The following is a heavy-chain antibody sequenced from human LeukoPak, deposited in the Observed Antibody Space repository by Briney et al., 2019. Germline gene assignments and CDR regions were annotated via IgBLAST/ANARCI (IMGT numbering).Heavy chain of an antibody. D-gene: IGHD5-24*01. CDR3: ARAPFNYGYKKVLNHYGVDV. Sequence: SETLSLTCSVSGDSISSGGYYWSWIRQLPGKGLEWIGYMYFSGRTDFNPSLESRVTISVDTSQNQFSLNLTSVTAADTAVYFCARAPFNYGYKKVLNHYGVDVWGQGTAVTVSS. CDR2: MYFSGRT. J-gene: IGHJ6*02. V-gene: IGHV4-31*03. CDR1: GDSISSGGYY.